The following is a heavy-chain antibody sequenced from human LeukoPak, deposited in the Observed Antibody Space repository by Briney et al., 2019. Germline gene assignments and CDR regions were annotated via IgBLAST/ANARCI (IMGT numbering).Heavy chain of an antibody. CDR2: IYYSGST. J-gene: IGHJ4*02. Sequence: PSQTLSLTCTVSGGSISSGDYYWSWIRQHPGKGLEWIGYIYYSGSTYYNPSLKSRVTISVDTSKNQFSLKLSSVTAADTAVYYYAKRAREGSGYYLYYFDCWGQGTLVTVSS. CDR3: AKRAREGSGYYLYYFDC. V-gene: IGHV4-31*03. CDR1: GGSISSGDYY. D-gene: IGHD3-22*01.